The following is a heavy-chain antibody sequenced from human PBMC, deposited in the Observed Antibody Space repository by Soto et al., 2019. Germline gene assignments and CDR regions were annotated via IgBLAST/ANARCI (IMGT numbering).Heavy chain of an antibody. CDR1: GFTFSSDA. CDR2: ISYDGSNK. V-gene: IGHV3-30-3*01. Sequence: QVPLVESGGGVVQPGRSLRLSCAASGFTFSSDARHWVRQAPGTRLAWLAVISYDGSNKYYADSVKGRFTISRDNSKNTLYLQMNSLRAEDTAVYYCARQLAVGYGCKSLGYWGQGTLGTVSA. D-gene: IGHD3-10*01. CDR3: ARQLAVGYGCKSLGY. J-gene: IGHJ4*02.